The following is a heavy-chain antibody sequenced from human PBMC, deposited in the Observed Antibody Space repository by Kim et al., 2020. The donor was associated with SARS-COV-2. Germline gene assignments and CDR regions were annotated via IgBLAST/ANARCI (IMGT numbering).Heavy chain of an antibody. CDR3: ARGGSSGWYNLDY. J-gene: IGHJ4*02. D-gene: IGHD6-19*01. Sequence: SETLSLTCTVSGGSISSGSYYWSWIRQPAGKGLEWIGRIYTSGSTNYNPSLKSRVTISVDTSKNQFSLKLSSVTAADTAVYYCARGGSSGWYNLDYWGQGTLVTVSS. CDR2: IYTSGST. CDR1: GGSISSGSYY. V-gene: IGHV4-61*02.